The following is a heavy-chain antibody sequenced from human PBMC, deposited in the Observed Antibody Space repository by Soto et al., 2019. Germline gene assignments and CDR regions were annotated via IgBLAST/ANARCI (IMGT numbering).Heavy chain of an antibody. CDR2: IYYSGST. D-gene: IGHD6-13*01. CDR1: GGSISSYY. Sequence: SETLSLTCTVSGGSISSYYLSWIRQPPGKGLEWIGYIYYSGSTNYNPSLKSRVTISVDTSKNQFSLKLSSVTAADTAVYYCARVGYSSSSPPTWGQGTLVTVSS. CDR3: ARVGYSSSSPPT. J-gene: IGHJ5*02. V-gene: IGHV4-59*01.